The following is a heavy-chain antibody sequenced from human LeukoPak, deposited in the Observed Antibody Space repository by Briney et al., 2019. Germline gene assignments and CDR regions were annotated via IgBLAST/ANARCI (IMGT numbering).Heavy chain of an antibody. CDR1: GGTFSSYA. CDR3: ARALRGGDYYGSGSPPGY. J-gene: IGHJ4*02. V-gene: IGHV1-69*13. D-gene: IGHD3-10*01. Sequence: SVKVSCKASGGTFSSYAISWVRQAPGQGLEWMGGIIPIFGTANYAQKFQGRVTITADESTSTAYMELSSLRSEDTAVYYCARALRGGDYYGSGSPPGYWGQGTLVTVSS. CDR2: IIPIFGTA.